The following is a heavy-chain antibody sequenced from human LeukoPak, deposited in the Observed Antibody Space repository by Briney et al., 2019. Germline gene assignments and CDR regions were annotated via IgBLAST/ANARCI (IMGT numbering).Heavy chain of an antibody. D-gene: IGHD4-17*01. CDR3: ARSYGDYEWYYYGMDV. CDR2: IWYDGSNK. J-gene: IGHJ6*04. V-gene: IGHV3-33*01. Sequence: GSLRLSCAASGFTFSSYGMHWVRQAPGKGLEWVAVIWYDGSNKYYADSVKGRFTISRDNSKNTLYLQMNSLRAEDTAVYYCARSYGDYEWYYYGMDVWGKGTTVTVSS. CDR1: GFTFSSYG.